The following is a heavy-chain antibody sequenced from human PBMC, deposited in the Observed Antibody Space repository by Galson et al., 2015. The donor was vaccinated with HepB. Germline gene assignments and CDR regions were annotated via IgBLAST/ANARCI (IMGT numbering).Heavy chain of an antibody. CDR2: FDPENGET. V-gene: IGHV1-24*01. CDR3: TTDPKITWESHLGAFDI. D-gene: IGHD1-26*01. CDR1: GYTLSELS. J-gene: IGHJ3*02. Sequence: SVKVSCKVSGYTLSELSMHWARQAPGKGLEWMGGFDPENGETIYAQKFQGRVSMTEDTSIDTAYMELSSLRSEDTAVYYCTTDPKITWESHLGAFDIWGQGTMVTVSS.